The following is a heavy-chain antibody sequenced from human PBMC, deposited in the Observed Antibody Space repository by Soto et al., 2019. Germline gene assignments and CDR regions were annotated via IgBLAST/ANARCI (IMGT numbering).Heavy chain of an antibody. CDR3: ARDQRYYYGSGLNYYYGMDV. CDR2: IIPIFGTA. CDR1: GGTFSSYA. V-gene: IGHV1-69*13. Sequence: ASVKVSCKASGGTFSSYAISWVRQAPGQGLEWMGGIIPIFGTANYAQKFQGRVTITADESTSTAYMELSSLRSEDTAVYYCARDQRYYYGSGLNYYYGMDVWGQGTTVSVSS. J-gene: IGHJ6*02. D-gene: IGHD3-10*01.